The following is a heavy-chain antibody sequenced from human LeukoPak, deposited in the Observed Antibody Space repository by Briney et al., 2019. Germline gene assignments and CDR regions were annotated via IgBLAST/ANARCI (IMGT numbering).Heavy chain of an antibody. CDR2: INHSGST. D-gene: IGHD3-10*01. Sequence: PSETLSLTCAVYGGSFSGYYWSWIRQPPGKGLEWIGEINHSGSTNYNPSLKSRVTISVDTSKNQFSLKLGSVTAADTAVYYCARGPAVRGVPYNWFDPWGQGTLVTVSS. V-gene: IGHV4-34*01. CDR3: ARGPAVRGVPYNWFDP. CDR1: GGSFSGYY. J-gene: IGHJ5*02.